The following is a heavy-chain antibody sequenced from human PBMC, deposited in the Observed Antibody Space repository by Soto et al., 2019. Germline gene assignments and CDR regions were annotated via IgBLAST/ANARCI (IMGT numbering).Heavy chain of an antibody. J-gene: IGHJ3*02. D-gene: IGHD1-20*01. CDR3: ARGDGANNAFDI. Sequence: GRVTITADESTSTAYMELSNLRSEDTAVYYCARGDGANNAFDIWGQGTVVTVSS. V-gene: IGHV1-69*01.